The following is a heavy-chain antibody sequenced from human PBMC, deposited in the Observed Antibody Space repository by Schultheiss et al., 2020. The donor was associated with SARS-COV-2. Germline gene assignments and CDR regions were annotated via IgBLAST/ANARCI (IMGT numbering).Heavy chain of an antibody. D-gene: IGHD3-3*01. Sequence: GSLRLSCAVYGGSFSGYYWSWIRQPPGKGLEWIGEINHSGSTNYNPSLKSRVTISVDTSKNQFSLKLSSVTAADTAVYYCARDAPSYDFWSGYPHYYYYYGMDVWGQGTTVTVSS. CDR3: ARDAPSYDFWSGYPHYYYYYGMDV. J-gene: IGHJ6*02. CDR1: GGSFSGYY. CDR2: INHSGST. V-gene: IGHV4-34*01.